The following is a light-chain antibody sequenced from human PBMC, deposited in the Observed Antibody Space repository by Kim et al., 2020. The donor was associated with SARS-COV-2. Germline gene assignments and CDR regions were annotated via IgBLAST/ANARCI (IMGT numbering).Light chain of an antibody. Sequence: SYELTQPPSVSVAPGKTARITCGGNNIGSKSVHWYQQKPGQAPVLVIYYDSDRPSGIPERFSGSNSGNTDTLTISRVEAVDEADYYCQVCDSSSDHVVFGGGTQLTVL. V-gene: IGLV3-21*04. CDR2: YDS. CDR3: QVCDSSSDHVV. J-gene: IGLJ2*01. CDR1: NIGSKS.